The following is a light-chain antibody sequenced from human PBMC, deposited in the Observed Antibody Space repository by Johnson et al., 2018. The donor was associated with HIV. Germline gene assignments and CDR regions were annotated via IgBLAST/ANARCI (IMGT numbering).Light chain of an antibody. Sequence: QSVLTQPPSVSAAPGQKVTISCSGSRSNIGNNYVSWYQQLPGTAPKLLIYENNKRPSGIPDRFSGSKSGTSATPGITGLQTGDEADYYCGTWDNILSAPYVFGTGTKVTVL. J-gene: IGLJ1*01. V-gene: IGLV1-51*02. CDR3: GTWDNILSAPYV. CDR2: ENN. CDR1: RSNIGNNY.